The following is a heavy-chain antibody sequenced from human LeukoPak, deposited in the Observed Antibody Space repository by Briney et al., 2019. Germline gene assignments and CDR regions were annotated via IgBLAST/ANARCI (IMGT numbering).Heavy chain of an antibody. CDR3: ARVNGGNSWDYYYYGMDV. CDR1: GGTFSSYA. CDR2: IIPIFGTA. J-gene: IGHJ6*02. V-gene: IGHV1-69*13. D-gene: IGHD4-23*01. Sequence: ASVKVSCKASGGTFSSYAISWVRHAPGQGLEWMGGIIPIFGTANYAQKFQGRVTITADESTSTAYMELSSLRSEDTAVYYCARVNGGNSWDYYYYGMDVWGQGTTVTVSS.